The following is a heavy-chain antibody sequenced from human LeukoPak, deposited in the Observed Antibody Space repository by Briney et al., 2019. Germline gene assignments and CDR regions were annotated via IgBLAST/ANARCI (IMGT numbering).Heavy chain of an antibody. CDR2: ISAYNGDT. D-gene: IGHD6-13*01. CDR3: ARQTAVGSSFDY. J-gene: IGHJ4*02. V-gene: IGHV1-18*01. Sequence: VASVKVSCKASGYTFKTYGITWVRQAPGQGLEWMGWISAYNGDTKSAQNVQGRVTMTTDASTSTAYMELRSLRSDDTAVYYCARQTAVGSSFDYWGQGTLVTVSS. CDR1: GYTFKTYG.